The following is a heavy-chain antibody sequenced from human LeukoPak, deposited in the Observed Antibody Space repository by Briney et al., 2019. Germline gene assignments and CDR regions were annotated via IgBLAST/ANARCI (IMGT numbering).Heavy chain of an antibody. J-gene: IGHJ3*02. D-gene: IGHD1-1*01. CDR2: IHSDGSST. V-gene: IGHV3-74*01. CDR3: ARGNAHAFDI. Sequence: GGSLRLSCAASGFTFSNYWMHWVRQAPGKGLVSVSRIHSDGSSTTSADSVKGRFTISRDNAENTLYLQMNSLRAEDTAVYFCARGNAHAFDIWGQGTMVTASS. CDR1: GFTFSNYW.